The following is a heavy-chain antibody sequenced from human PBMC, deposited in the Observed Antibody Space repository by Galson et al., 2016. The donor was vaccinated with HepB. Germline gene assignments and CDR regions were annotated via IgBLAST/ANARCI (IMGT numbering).Heavy chain of an antibody. CDR2: IKQDGSGK. J-gene: IGHJ4*02. V-gene: IGHV3-7*05. CDR3: ARGANRGYCSGGSCYRVFDY. Sequence: SLRLSCAASGFTFSSYWMSWVRQAPGKGLEWVANIKQDGSGKYYVDSVKGRFTISRDNAKNSLYMQMNSLRAEDTAVYYCARGANRGYCSGGSCYRVFDYWGQGTLVTVSS. CDR1: GFTFSSYW. D-gene: IGHD2-15*01.